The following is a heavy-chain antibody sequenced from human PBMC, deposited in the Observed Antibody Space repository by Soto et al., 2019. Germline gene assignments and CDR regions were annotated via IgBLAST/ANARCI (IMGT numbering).Heavy chain of an antibody. J-gene: IGHJ5*02. CDR1: GFTFSGNA. V-gene: IGHV3-23*01. Sequence: EVQLLESGGGLVQPGESLRLSCVASGFTFSGNAMTWVRQAPGKGLHWVSGISAGGTTYYADSAKGRFTISRDNSKNTLYLQMNSLRADDTAVYYCPKDPLTRGWFDPWGQGTLVTVSS. CDR2: ISAGGTT. CDR3: PKDPLTRGWFDP.